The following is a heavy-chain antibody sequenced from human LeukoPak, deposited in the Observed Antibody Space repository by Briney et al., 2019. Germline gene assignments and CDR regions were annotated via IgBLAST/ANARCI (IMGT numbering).Heavy chain of an antibody. CDR1: GLTFSSYG. Sequence: GGSLRLSCAASGLTFSSYGMSWVRQAPGKGLVWVSRINSDGSSTSYADSVKGRFTISRDNAKNTLYLQMNSLRAEDTAVYYCARAPYSGSYFYFDYWGQGTLVTVSS. V-gene: IGHV3-74*01. J-gene: IGHJ4*02. CDR3: ARAPYSGSYFYFDY. CDR2: INSDGSST. D-gene: IGHD1-26*01.